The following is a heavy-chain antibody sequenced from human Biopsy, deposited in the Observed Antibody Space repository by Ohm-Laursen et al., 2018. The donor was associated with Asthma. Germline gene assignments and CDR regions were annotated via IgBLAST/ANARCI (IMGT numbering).Heavy chain of an antibody. CDR3: ARLADCSGGACYSYGWFDP. CDR2: LHYSGSPYYT. V-gene: IGHV4-39*07. D-gene: IGHD2-15*01. Sequence: TLSLTCTVSGGSISNSNYYWGWIRQSPGKGLEWIGSLHYSGSPYYTFYNPSLESRATISLDASKNQFSLRLTSVTPADTAVYYCARLADCSGGACYSYGWFDPWGQGTRVTVSS. J-gene: IGHJ5*02. CDR1: GGSISNSNYY.